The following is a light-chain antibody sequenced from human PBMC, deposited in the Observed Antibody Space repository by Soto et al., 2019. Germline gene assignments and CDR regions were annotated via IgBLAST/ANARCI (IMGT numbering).Light chain of an antibody. J-gene: IGKJ4*01. CDR1: QSISSW. CDR2: DAS. Sequence: DIQMTQSPSTLSASVGDRVTITCRASQSISSWLAWYQQKPGKAPKLLIYDASSLESGVPSRFSGSGTGTEYTFTISSLQAEDNGTYYCQQYENLPLTFGGGTKVDIK. CDR3: QQYENLPLT. V-gene: IGKV1-5*01.